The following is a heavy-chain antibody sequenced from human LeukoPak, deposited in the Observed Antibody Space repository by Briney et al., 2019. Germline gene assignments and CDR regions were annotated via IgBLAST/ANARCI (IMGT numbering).Heavy chain of an antibody. CDR3: ATQRAEGVHLYYFDY. D-gene: IGHD1-1*01. J-gene: IGHJ4*02. CDR1: GGTFSSYT. CDR2: IIPIFGTA. Sequence: SVKVSCKASGGTFSSYTISWVRQAPGQGLEWMGGIIPIFGTANYAQKFQGRVTITADESTSTAYMELSSLRSEDTAVYYCATQRAEGVHLYYFDYWGQGTLVTVSS. V-gene: IGHV1-69*13.